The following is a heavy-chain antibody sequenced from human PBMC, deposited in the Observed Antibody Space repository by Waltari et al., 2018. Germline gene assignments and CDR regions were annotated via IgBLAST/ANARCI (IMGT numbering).Heavy chain of an antibody. D-gene: IGHD1-7*01. CDR2: IIPILGIA. V-gene: IGHV1-69*04. J-gene: IGHJ5*02. CDR3: ATDPSITGTTGWFDP. CDR1: GGTFSSYA. Sequence: QVQLVQSGAEVKKPGSSVKVSCKASGGTFSSYAHSWVRQAPGQGLEWMGGIIPILGIANYAQKFQGRVTITADESTSTAYMELSSLRSEDTAVYYCATDPSITGTTGWFDPWGQGTLVTVSS.